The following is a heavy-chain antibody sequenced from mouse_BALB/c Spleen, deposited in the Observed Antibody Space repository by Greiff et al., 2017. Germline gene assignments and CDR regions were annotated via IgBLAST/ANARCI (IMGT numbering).Heavy chain of an antibody. J-gene: IGHJ2*01. Sequence: VQLKQSGTVLARPGASVKMSCKASGYTFTSYWMHWVKQRPGQGLEWIGAIYPGNSDTSYNQKFKGKAKLTAVTSTSTAYMELSSLTNEDSAVYYCTRCLYYGIVFDYWGQGTTLTVSS. V-gene: IGHV1-5*01. CDR3: TRCLYYGIVFDY. CDR1: GYTFTSYW. D-gene: IGHD2-1*01. CDR2: IYPGNSDT.